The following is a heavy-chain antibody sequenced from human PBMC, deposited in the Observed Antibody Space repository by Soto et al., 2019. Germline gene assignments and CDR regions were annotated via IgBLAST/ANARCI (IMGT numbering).Heavy chain of an antibody. Sequence: VQLVESGGGLVKPGGSLRLSCAASGFTFSNAWMNWVRQAPGKGLEWVGRIKGKTDGGTTYYAAPVKGRFTISRDDSKHTLYLQMNSLKTEDTAVYYCTTVGPGYSPDYYHYGMDVWGQGTTVTVSS. CDR2: IKGKTDGGTT. CDR1: GFTFSNAW. J-gene: IGHJ6*02. CDR3: TTVGPGYSPDYYHYGMDV. V-gene: IGHV3-15*07. D-gene: IGHD6-25*01.